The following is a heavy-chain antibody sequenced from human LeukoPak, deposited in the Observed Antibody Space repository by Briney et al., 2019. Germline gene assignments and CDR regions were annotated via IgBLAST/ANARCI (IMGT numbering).Heavy chain of an antibody. CDR1: GGSISSGSYH. D-gene: IGHD1-26*01. Sequence: TLSLTCTVSGGSISSGSYHWGWIRQPAGKGLEWIGRIYTSGSTNYNPSLKSRVTISVDTSKNQFSLKLSSVTAADTAVYYCARDISGSYYNAFDIWGQGTMVTVSS. J-gene: IGHJ3*02. CDR2: IYTSGST. V-gene: IGHV4-61*02. CDR3: ARDISGSYYNAFDI.